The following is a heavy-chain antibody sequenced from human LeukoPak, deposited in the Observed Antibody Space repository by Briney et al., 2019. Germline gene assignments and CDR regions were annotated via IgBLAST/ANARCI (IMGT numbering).Heavy chain of an antibody. D-gene: IGHD2-2*01. CDR1: LGTFSSYA. Sequence: SVKVSCKASLGTFSSYAIRWVRQAPGQKREWMGRIIPILGIANYAQKFQGRVTITADKSTSPAYMELSSLRSEDTAVYYCARGQYQLLGMYNWFDPWGQGTLVTVSS. V-gene: IGHV1-69*04. CDR3: ARGQYQLLGMYNWFDP. J-gene: IGHJ5*02. CDR2: IIPILGIA.